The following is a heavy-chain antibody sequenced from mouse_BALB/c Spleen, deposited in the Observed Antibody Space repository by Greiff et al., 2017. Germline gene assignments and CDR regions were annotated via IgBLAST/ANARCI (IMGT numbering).Heavy chain of an antibody. D-gene: IGHD2-1*01. CDR3: ARDGSYGNAMDY. CDR2: IWAGGST. V-gene: IGHV2-9*02. J-gene: IGHJ4*01. CDR1: GFSLTSYG. Sequence: VQLQESGPGLVAPSQTLSITCTVSGFSLTSYGVHWVRQPPGKGLEWLGVIWAGGSTNYNSALMSRLSISKDNSKSQVFLKMNSRQTDDTAMYYCARDGSYGNAMDYWGQGTSVTVSS.